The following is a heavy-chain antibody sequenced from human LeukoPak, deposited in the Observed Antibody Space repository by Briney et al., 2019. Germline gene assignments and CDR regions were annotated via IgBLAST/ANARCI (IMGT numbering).Heavy chain of an antibody. CDR2: TGSKGNNYIR. CDR3: ARDKSGSYDY. CDR1: GFILSDYN. D-gene: IGHD1-26*01. Sequence: GGSLRLSCAASGFILSDYNMDWVRQAPGKGLEWIGRTGSKGNNYIREYAASVKGRFATSRDDSKSSVYLQINSLTTEDTAVYYCARDKSGSYDYCGQGTLVTVSS. V-gene: IGHV3-72*01. J-gene: IGHJ4*02.